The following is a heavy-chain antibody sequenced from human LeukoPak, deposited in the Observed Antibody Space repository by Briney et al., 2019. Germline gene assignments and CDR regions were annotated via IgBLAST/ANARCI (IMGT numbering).Heavy chain of an antibody. D-gene: IGHD6-13*01. CDR2: ISYDGSNK. J-gene: IGHJ4*02. Sequence: PGGSLRLSCAASGFTFSSYAMHWVRQAPGKGLEWVAVISYDGSNKYYADSVKGRFTISRDNSKNTLYLQMNSLRVEDTAVYYCARDPSSSPDYFDYWGQGTLVTVSS. CDR1: GFTFSSYA. CDR3: ARDPSSSPDYFDY. V-gene: IGHV3-30-3*01.